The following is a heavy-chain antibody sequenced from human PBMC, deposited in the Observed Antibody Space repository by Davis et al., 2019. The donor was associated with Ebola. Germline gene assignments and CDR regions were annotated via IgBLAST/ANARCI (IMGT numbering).Heavy chain of an antibody. D-gene: IGHD3-3*01. Sequence: ASVKVSCKAYGYIFITYGINWVRQAPGQGLEWLGWISGYNGNTNYAHKLQGRVTMTTDKSTSTAYMEMRRLKSDDTAVYYCAKSGLSFGVVKYHYGMDVWGQGTSVTVSS. CDR3: AKSGLSFGVVKYHYGMDV. V-gene: IGHV1-18*04. CDR1: GYIFITYG. CDR2: ISGYNGNT. J-gene: IGHJ6*02.